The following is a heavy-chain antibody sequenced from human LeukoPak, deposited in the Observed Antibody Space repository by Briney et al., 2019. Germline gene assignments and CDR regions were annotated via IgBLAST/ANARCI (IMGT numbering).Heavy chain of an antibody. J-gene: IGHJ6*03. V-gene: IGHV3-7*01. CDR1: GFTFSSYW. Sequence: GGSLRLSCAASGFTFSSYWMSWVRQAPGKGLEWVANIKQDGSEKYYVDSVKGRFTISRDNAKNSLYLQMNSLRAEDTAVYYCARDQGVKPAYYYYYMDVWGKGTTVTVSS. CDR2: IKQDGSEK. CDR3: ARDQGVKPAYYYYYMDV. D-gene: IGHD1-14*01.